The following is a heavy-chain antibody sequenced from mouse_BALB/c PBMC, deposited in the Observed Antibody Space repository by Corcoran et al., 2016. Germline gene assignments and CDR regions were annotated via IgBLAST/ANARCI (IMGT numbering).Heavy chain of an antibody. Sequence: QIQLVQSGPELKKPGETVKISCKASGYTFTNYGMNWVKQAPGKGLKGMGWINTNTGEPTYAEEFKGRFAFSLETSASTAYLQINNLKNEDTATYFWATGAWFAYWGQGTLVTVSA. J-gene: IGHJ3*01. CDR2: INTNTGEP. V-gene: IGHV9-3*02. D-gene: IGHD4-1*01. CDR1: GYTFTNYG. CDR3: ATGAWFAY.